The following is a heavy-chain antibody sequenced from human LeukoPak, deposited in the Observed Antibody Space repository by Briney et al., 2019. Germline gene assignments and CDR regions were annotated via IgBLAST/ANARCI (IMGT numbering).Heavy chain of an antibody. J-gene: IGHJ4*02. Sequence: GGSLRLSCAASGFTLRSHAMSWVRQPPGKGLEWVSVISASGGSTFYADSVKGRFTISRDNSTLYLQMNSLRAEDTAVYYCAKVYYYDSSAYYPRYFDYWGQGTLVTVSS. CDR3: AKVYYYDSSAYYPRYFDY. V-gene: IGHV3-23*01. D-gene: IGHD3-22*01. CDR1: GFTLRSHA. CDR2: ISASGGST.